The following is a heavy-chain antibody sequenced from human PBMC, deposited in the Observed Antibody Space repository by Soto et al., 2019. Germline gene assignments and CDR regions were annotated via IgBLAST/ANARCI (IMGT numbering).Heavy chain of an antibody. J-gene: IGHJ2*01. CDR3: ARESHDILTGPPWVWYFDL. Sequence: QVQLQQWGAGPLRPLETLSLTCGVSGGSFSGYYWAWIRQSPGKGLEWIGEINDRGSINYNPSLKSRVGISLDTSKNHYLLHLRSVTAADTAVYYCARESHDILTGPPWVWYFDLWGRGTLVTVSS. CDR2: INDRGSI. CDR1: GGSFSGYY. D-gene: IGHD3-9*01. V-gene: IGHV4-34*01.